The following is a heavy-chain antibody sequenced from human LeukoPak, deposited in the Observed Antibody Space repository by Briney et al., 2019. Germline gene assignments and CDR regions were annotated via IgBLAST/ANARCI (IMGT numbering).Heavy chain of an antibody. J-gene: IGHJ4*02. CDR3: ARDPATVTSHFDY. V-gene: IGHV3-33*01. Sequence: GGSLRLSCVASGFIFSRYDMHWVRQAPGKGLEWVALIWHDGSKSHYADSVKGRFTISRDDSKSTLYVQMNSLRVEDTAVYYCARDPATVTSHFDYWGQGALVTVSS. D-gene: IGHD4-17*01. CDR2: IWHDGSKS. CDR1: GFIFSRYD.